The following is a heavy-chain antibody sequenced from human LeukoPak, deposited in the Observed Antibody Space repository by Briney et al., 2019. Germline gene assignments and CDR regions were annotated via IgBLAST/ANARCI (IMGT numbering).Heavy chain of an antibody. V-gene: IGHV1-18*01. D-gene: IGHD6-13*01. Sequence: GASVKVSCKASGYTFTSYGISRVRQAPGQGLEWMRWISAYNGNTNYAQKLQGRVTMTTDTSTSTAYMELRSLRSDDTAVYYCARVYSSSWYGNWFDPWGQGTLVTVSS. CDR3: ARVYSSSWYGNWFDP. J-gene: IGHJ5*02. CDR1: GYTFTSYG. CDR2: ISAYNGNT.